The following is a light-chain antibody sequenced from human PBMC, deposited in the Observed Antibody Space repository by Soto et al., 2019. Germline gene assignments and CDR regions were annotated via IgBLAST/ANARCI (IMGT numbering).Light chain of an antibody. Sequence: EIVLTQSPGTLSLSPGERATLSCRASQSVSTSYLAWYQQKPGQAPRLLIYGASSRATGIPDRFSGSGSETDFTLTISRLEPEDFAVYYCQHYGSSPRTFGQETKEEI. CDR1: QSVSTSY. CDR3: QHYGSSPRT. V-gene: IGKV3-20*01. CDR2: GAS. J-gene: IGKJ1*01.